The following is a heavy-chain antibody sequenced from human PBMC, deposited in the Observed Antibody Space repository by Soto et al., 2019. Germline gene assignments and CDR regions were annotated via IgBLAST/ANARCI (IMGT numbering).Heavy chain of an antibody. V-gene: IGHV3-23*01. CDR1: GFTFSSYA. D-gene: IGHD5-12*01. CDR2: ISGSGGST. CDR3: AHTNSGYGDTFDY. Sequence: GGSLRLSCAASGFTFSSYAMSWVRQAPGKGLEWVSAISGSGGSTYYADSVKGRFTISRDNSKNTLYLQMNSLRAEDTAVYYCAHTNSGYGDTFDYWGQRTLVPVSS. J-gene: IGHJ4*02.